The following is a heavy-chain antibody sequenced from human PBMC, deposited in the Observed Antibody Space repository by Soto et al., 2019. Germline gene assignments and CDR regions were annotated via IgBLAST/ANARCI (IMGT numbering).Heavy chain of an antibody. J-gene: IGHJ6*02. CDR2: IYYSGST. CDR3: ARVDVLLWFGEFTGVDYGMDV. V-gene: IGHV4-59*01. D-gene: IGHD3-10*01. Sequence: SETLSLTCTVSGGSISSYYWSWIRQPPGKGLEWIGYIYYSGSTNYNPSLKSRVTISVDTSKNQFSLKLSSVTAADTAVYYCARVDVLLWFGEFTGVDYGMDVWGQGTTVTVSS. CDR1: GGSISSYY.